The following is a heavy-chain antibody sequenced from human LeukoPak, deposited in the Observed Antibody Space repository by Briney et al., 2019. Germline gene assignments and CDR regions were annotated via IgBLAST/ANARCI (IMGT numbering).Heavy chain of an antibody. Sequence: ASVKVSCTASGYTFTSYGITWVRQAPGQGLEWMGWISAYNGNTNYAQNLQGRVTMTIDTSTTTAYMELRSLRSDDTAVYYCARGGVRYCSSTSCPYNWFDPWGQGTLVTVSS. CDR1: GYTFTSYG. CDR3: ARGGVRYCSSTSCPYNWFDP. D-gene: IGHD2-2*01. V-gene: IGHV1-18*01. CDR2: ISAYNGNT. J-gene: IGHJ5*02.